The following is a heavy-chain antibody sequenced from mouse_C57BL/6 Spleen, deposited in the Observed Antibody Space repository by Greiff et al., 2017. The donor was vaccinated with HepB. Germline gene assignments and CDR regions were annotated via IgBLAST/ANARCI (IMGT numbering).Heavy chain of an antibody. CDR1: GYTFTSYW. CDR3: ARWGQRRRQFAY. J-gene: IGHJ3*01. Sequence: VQLQQSGTELVKPGASVKLSCKASGYTFTSYWMHWVKQRPGQGLEWIGNINPSNGGTNYNEKFKSKATLTVDKSSSTAYMQLSSLTSEDSAVYYCARWGQRRRQFAYWGQGTLVTVSA. CDR2: INPSNGGT. V-gene: IGHV1-53*01. D-gene: IGHD3-2*02.